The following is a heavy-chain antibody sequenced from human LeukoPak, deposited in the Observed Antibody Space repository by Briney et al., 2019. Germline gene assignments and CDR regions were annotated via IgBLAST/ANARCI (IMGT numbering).Heavy chain of an antibody. D-gene: IGHD6-19*01. CDR2: ISYDGSNK. Sequence: GGSLRLSCAASGFTFSSYAMHWVRQAPGKGLEWVAVISYDGSNKYYADSVKGRFTISRDNSKNTLYLQMNSLRAEDTAVYYCARDRAVAAHFDYWGQGTLVTVSS. CDR3: ARDRAVAAHFDY. V-gene: IGHV3-30-3*01. CDR1: GFTFSSYA. J-gene: IGHJ4*02.